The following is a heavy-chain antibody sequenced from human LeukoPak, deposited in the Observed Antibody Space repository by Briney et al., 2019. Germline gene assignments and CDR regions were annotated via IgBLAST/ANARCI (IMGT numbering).Heavy chain of an antibody. D-gene: IGHD3-10*01. V-gene: IGHV3-23*01. CDR3: AKEGGIRWFREYYMDV. CDR2: ISGSGGST. CDR1: GFTFSSYA. Sequence: QPGGSPRLSCAASGFTFSSYAMSWVRQAPGKGLEWVSAISGSGGSTYYADSVKGRFTISRDNSKNTLYLQMNSLRAEDTAVYYCAKEGGIRWFREYYMDVWGKGTTVTVSS. J-gene: IGHJ6*03.